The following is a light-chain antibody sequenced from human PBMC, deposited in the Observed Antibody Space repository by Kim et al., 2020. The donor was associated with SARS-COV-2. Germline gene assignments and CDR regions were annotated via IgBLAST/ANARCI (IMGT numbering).Light chain of an antibody. CDR3: NSRDSNDNVV. CDR2: GKN. Sequence: VALGQTVRITCQGDSLRSFYATWYQQKPGQAPILVIYGKNNRPSGIPDRFSGSSSGNTASLTITGTQAGDEADYYCNSRDSNDNVVFGGGTKLTVL. V-gene: IGLV3-19*01. J-gene: IGLJ2*01. CDR1: SLRSFY.